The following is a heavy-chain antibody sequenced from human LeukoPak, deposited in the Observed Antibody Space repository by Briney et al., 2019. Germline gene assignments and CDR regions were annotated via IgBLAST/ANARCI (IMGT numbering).Heavy chain of an antibody. D-gene: IGHD3-9*01. CDR3: ARVPPETYYDILTGYFP. Sequence: PETLSLTCTVSGGSLSSYYWSWIRQPPGKGLEWIGEINHIGSTNYNPSLKSRVTISVDTSKNQFSLKLSSVTAADTAVYYCARVPPETYYDILTGYFPWGQGTLVTVSS. J-gene: IGHJ4*02. CDR2: INHIGST. V-gene: IGHV4-34*01. CDR1: GGSLSSYY.